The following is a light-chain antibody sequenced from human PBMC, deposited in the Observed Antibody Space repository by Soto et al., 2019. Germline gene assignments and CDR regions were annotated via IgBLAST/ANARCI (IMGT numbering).Light chain of an antibody. CDR2: DAS. J-gene: IGKJ1*01. CDR3: QQYNSYSPTWT. Sequence: DIQMTQSPSTLSASVGDRVTITCRASQSISSWLAWYQQKPGKAPKLLIYDASSLESGVPSRFSGSGSGTEFTLTISSLPPDDFATYCCQQYNSYSPTWTFGQGTKVEIK. V-gene: IGKV1-5*01. CDR1: QSISSW.